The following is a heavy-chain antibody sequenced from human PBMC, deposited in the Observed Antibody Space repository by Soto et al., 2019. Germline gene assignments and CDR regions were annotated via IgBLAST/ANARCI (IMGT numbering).Heavy chain of an antibody. V-gene: IGHV1-46*03. J-gene: IGHJ3*02. D-gene: IGHD6-19*01. CDR3: AREGGQQWLPRDAFDI. CDR2: INPSGGST. Sequence: QVQLVQSGAEVTKPGASVKVSCKASGYTFTSYYMHWVRQAPGQGLEWMGIINPSGGSTSYAQKFQGRVTMTRDTSTSTVYMELSSLRSEDTAVYYCAREGGQQWLPRDAFDIWGQGTMVTVSS. CDR1: GYTFTSYY.